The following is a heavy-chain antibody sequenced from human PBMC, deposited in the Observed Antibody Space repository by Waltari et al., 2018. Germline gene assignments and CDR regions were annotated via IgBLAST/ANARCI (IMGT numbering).Heavy chain of an antibody. CDR2: INSDETMT. J-gene: IGHJ6*02. CDR3: ARVAQRTYRSPVPGRDYYYGMDV. D-gene: IGHD1-1*01. Sequence: EEKVVESGGGLVQPGESLRLSCVASGFTFGTSRFHWVRQTPGKGLVWVSGINSDETMTSYADSVKGRFTISRDNAKKTLYLQMNRLRAEDTAVYYCARVAQRTYRSPVPGRDYYYGMDVWGQGTTVTVSS. V-gene: IGHV3-74*01. CDR1: GFTFGTSR.